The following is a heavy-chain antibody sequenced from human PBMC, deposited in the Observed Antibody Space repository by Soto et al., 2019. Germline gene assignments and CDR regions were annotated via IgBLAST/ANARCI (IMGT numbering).Heavy chain of an antibody. Sequence: ASVKVSCKASGYTFTGYAMHWVRQAPGQGLEWMGWISAYNGNTNYAQKLQGRVTMTTDTSTSTAYMELRSLRSDDTDVYYCASGPGTLSYWGQGTLVTVSS. CDR3: ASGPGTLSY. J-gene: IGHJ4*02. CDR1: GYTFTGYA. CDR2: ISAYNGNT. D-gene: IGHD1-26*01. V-gene: IGHV1-18*01.